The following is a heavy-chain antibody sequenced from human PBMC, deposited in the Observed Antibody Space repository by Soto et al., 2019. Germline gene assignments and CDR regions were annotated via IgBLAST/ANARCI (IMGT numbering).Heavy chain of an antibody. V-gene: IGHV3-33*01. Sequence: QVQLVESGGGVVQPGRSLRLSCAASGFTFSSYGMHWVRQAPGKGLEWVAVIWYDGSNKYYADSVKGRFTISRDNSKNTLYLPMNSLRDEDTAVYYCSRVHSQYFYYYGMDVWGQGTTVTASS. CDR1: GFTFSSYG. J-gene: IGHJ6*02. CDR2: IWYDGSNK. CDR3: SRVHSQYFYYYGMDV. D-gene: IGHD2-15*01.